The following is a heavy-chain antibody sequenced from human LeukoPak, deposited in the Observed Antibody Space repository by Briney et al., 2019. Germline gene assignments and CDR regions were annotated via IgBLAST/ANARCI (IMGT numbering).Heavy chain of an antibody. J-gene: IGHJ5*02. V-gene: IGHV4-59*08. Sequence: SETLSLTCTVSGGSISTYYWSWLRHPPGKGLVWIGHIYYCGSNNHHPSLKGRVTISVDTSMNQFSLKLSSVTAADTAVYYCARHSGCSRTSCYAQGYNWFDPWGEGTLVTVSS. CDR3: ARHSGCSRTSCYAQGYNWFDP. CDR1: GGSISTYY. D-gene: IGHD2-2*01. CDR2: IYYCGSN.